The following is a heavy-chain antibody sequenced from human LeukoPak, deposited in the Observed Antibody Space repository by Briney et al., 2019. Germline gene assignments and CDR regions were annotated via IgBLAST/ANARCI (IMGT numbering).Heavy chain of an antibody. CDR1: GFSFSSHS. D-gene: IGHD3-22*01. J-gene: IGHJ4*02. Sequence: PGGSLRLSCAASGFSFSSHSMNWVRRAPRKGLEWVSSISSSRSSIYYPHSPKGRFTISRDNDQNSLYLQMKSLRAEDTAVYYCARGVSSAWYFDYWGQGTLVPVSS. CDR2: ISSSRSSI. CDR3: ARGVSSAWYFDY. V-gene: IGHV3-21*01.